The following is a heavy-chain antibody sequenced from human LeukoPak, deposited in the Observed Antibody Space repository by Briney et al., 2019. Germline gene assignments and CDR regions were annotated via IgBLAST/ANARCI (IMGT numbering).Heavy chain of an antibody. V-gene: IGHV1-2*02. D-gene: IGHD5-12*01. CDR1: GYTFTGYY. CDR3: VRDYKGYSGYDGFDY. J-gene: IGHJ4*02. Sequence: ASVKVSCKASGYTFTGYYMHWVRQAPGQGLEWMGWINPNSGGTNYAQKLQGRVTMTTDTSTRTAYMELRSLRSDDTAVYYCVRDYKGYSGYDGFDYWGQGTLVTVSS. CDR2: INPNSGGT.